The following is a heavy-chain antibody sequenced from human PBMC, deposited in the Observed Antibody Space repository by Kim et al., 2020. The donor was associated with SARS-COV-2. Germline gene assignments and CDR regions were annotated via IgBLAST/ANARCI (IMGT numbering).Heavy chain of an antibody. J-gene: IGHJ3*02. CDR2: IWYDGSNK. CDR3: ARVSSYSSSWLLRGFDAFDI. CDR1: GFTFSSYG. V-gene: IGHV3-33*01. Sequence: GGSLRLSCAASGFTFSSYGMHWVRQAPGKGLEWVAVIWYDGSNKYYADSVKGRFTISRDNSKNTLYLQMNSLRAEDTAVYYCARVSSYSSSWLLRGFDAFDIWGQGTMVTVSS. D-gene: IGHD6-13*01.